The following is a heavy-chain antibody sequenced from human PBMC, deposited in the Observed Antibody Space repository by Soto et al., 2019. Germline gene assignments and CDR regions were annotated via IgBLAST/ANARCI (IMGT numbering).Heavy chain of an antibody. CDR2: INHSGST. V-gene: IGHV4-34*01. CDR3: ARDGYSYGINWFDP. CDR1: GGSFSGYY. Sequence: SETLSLTCAVYGGSFSGYYWSWIRQPPGKGLEWIGEINHSGSTNYNPSLKSRVTISVDTSKNQFSLKLSSVTAADTAVYYCARDGYSYGINWFDPWGQGTLVTVSS. D-gene: IGHD5-18*01. J-gene: IGHJ5*02.